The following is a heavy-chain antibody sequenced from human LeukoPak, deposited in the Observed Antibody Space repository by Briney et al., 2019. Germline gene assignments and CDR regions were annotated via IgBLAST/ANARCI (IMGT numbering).Heavy chain of an antibody. V-gene: IGHV3-7*01. J-gene: IGHJ4*02. CDR3: ARDLSGVAGYTYGRGIDY. CDR2: IKKDGSEK. D-gene: IGHD5-18*01. Sequence: GGSLRLSCEDSGYTFGRYWMSWVRQAPGKGLEWVANIKKDGSEKYYVDSVKGRFTISRDNAKTSLYLQMNSLRAEDTAVYYCARDLSGVAGYTYGRGIDYWGQGTLVTVSS. CDR1: GYTFGRYW.